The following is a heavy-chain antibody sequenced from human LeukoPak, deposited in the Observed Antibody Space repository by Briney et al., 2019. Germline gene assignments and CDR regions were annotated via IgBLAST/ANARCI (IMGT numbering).Heavy chain of an antibody. Sequence: GGSLRLSCAASGFTVIRNYMIWVRHAPGKGLEWVSLIYRGDTTYYADSVKGRFTISEDNSKNTLYLQMNSLRVEDTAVYFCARGPSRYYFDYWGQGTLVTVSS. CDR2: IYRGDTT. J-gene: IGHJ4*02. CDR1: GFTVIRNY. D-gene: IGHD2-2*01. V-gene: IGHV3-53*01. CDR3: ARGPSRYYFDY.